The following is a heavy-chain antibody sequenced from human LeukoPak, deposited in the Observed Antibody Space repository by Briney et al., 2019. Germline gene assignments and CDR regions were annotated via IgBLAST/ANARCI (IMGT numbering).Heavy chain of an antibody. CDR2: INPSGGST. CDR3: ARSRILATNWFDP. V-gene: IGHV1-46*01. CDR1: GYTFTGYY. D-gene: IGHD5-12*01. Sequence: ASVKVSCKASGYTFTGYYMHWVRQAPGQGLEWMGIINPSGGSTSYAQKFQGRVTMTRDMSTSTVCMELSSLRSEDTAVYYCARSRILATNWFDPWGQGTLVTVSS. J-gene: IGHJ5*02.